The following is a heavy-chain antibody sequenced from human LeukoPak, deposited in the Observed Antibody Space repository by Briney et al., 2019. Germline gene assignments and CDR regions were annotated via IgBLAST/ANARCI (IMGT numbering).Heavy chain of an antibody. J-gene: IGHJ1*01. CDR2: INHSGSN. CDR3: ARGRSSSWSRGEFQH. V-gene: IGHV4-34*01. D-gene: IGHD6-13*01. Sequence: SETLSLICAVYGGSFSGYYWGWIRQPPGKGLEWIGEINHSGSNHFNPSRKSRVTISADTSKTQFSRKLSSVTAAETAVYYCARGRSSSWSRGEFQHWGQGTLVTVSS. CDR1: GGSFSGYY.